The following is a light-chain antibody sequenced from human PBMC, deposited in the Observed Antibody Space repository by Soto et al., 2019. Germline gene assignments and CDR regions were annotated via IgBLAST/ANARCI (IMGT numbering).Light chain of an antibody. Sequence: EIVLTHSPATLSLSPCEGAALSRRASQSVSSYLAWYQQKPGQAPRLLIYDASNRATGIPARFSGSESGTDFTLTISTLEPEDFAVYYCQQRSNWPPTFGGGTKVDIK. CDR1: QSVSSY. J-gene: IGKJ4*01. V-gene: IGKV3-11*01. CDR3: QQRSNWPPT. CDR2: DAS.